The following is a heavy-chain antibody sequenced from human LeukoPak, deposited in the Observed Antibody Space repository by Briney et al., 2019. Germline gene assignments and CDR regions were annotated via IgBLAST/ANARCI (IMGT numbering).Heavy chain of an antibody. D-gene: IGHD6-13*01. CDR1: GYTFTSYG. CDR2: ISAYNGNT. V-gene: IGHV1-18*01. J-gene: IGHJ4*02. Sequence: ASVKVSCKASGYTFTSYGISWVRQAPGQGLEWMGWISAYNGNTNYAQKLQGRVTMTTDTSTSTAYMELRSLRSDDTAVYYCARDSSLPGIAAAGTAFDYWGQGTLVTVSS. CDR3: ARDSSLPGIAAAGTAFDY.